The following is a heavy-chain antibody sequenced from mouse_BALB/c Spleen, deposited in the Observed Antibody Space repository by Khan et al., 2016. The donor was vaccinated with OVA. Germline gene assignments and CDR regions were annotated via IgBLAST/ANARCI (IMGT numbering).Heavy chain of an antibody. CDR2: INPSDSES. V-gene: IGHV1-52*01. CDR3: ARREKYGYDPSWFAY. J-gene: IGHJ3*01. Sequence: VQLQQSGAELVRPGASVKLSCKASGYTFTSYWMNWVRQRPRQGLEWIGKINPSDSESHYNQMFKDKATLTVDKSSGTAYMQLSSLTSEDSAVCYCARREKYGYDPSWFAYWGQGTLVTVSA. D-gene: IGHD2-2*01. CDR1: GYTFTSYW.